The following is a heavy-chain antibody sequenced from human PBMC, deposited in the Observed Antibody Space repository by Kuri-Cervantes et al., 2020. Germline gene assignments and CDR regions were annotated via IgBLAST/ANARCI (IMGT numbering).Heavy chain of an antibody. CDR3: AKGGDYGYDSSGYPVYYFDY. J-gene: IGHJ4*02. Sequence: GESLKISCAASGFTSSSYSMNWVRQAPGKGLEWVSSISSSSSYIYYADSVKGRFTISRDNAKNSLYLQMNSLRAEDTALYYCAKGGDYGYDSSGYPVYYFDYWCQGTLVTVSS. D-gene: IGHD3-22*01. CDR1: GFTSSSYS. CDR2: ISSSSSYI. V-gene: IGHV3-21*04.